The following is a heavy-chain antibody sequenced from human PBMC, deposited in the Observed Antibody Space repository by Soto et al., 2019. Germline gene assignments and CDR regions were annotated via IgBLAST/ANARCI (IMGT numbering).Heavy chain of an antibody. V-gene: IGHV4-59*01. CDR1: GGSITTYY. Sequence: SETLSLTCTVSGGSITTYYWNWIRQPPGKGLEWIGYISYSGSTNYNPSLKSRVTVSVDTSKNQFSLRLSSVTAADTAVYYCARSFDYWGQGTLVTVSS. CDR3: ARSFDY. CDR2: ISYSGST. J-gene: IGHJ4*02.